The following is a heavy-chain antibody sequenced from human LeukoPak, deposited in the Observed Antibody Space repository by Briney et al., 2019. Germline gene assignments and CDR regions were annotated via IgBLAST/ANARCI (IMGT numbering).Heavy chain of an antibody. J-gene: IGHJ4*02. V-gene: IGHV4-39*07. CDR2: IYYSGST. CDR3: ARDLRYCSSTSCLDY. Sequence: SETLSLTCTVSGGSISSSSYYWGWIRQPPGKGLGWIGSIYYSGSTYYNPSLKSRVTISVDTSKNQFSLKLSSVTAADTAVYYCARDLRYCSSTSCLDYWGQGTLVTVSS. CDR1: GGSISSSSYY. D-gene: IGHD2-2*01.